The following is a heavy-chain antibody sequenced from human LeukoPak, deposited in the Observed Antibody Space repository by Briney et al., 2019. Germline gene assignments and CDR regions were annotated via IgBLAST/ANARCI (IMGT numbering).Heavy chain of an antibody. J-gene: IGHJ4*02. Sequence: GGSLRLSCAASGFTFSGYSMNWVRQAPGRGREWVSYITSSRSTIYYADSVKGRFAISRDNDKNSLYLQMNSLRAEDTAVYYCARDRTLGEFDFWGQGTLVTVSS. CDR2: ITSSRSTI. D-gene: IGHD3-16*01. V-gene: IGHV3-48*01. CDR1: GFTFSGYS. CDR3: ARDRTLGEFDF.